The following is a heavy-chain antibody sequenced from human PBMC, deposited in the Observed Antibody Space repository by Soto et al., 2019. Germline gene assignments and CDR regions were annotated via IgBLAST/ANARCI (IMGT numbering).Heavy chain of an antibody. Sequence: XETLTLTCTVSGGSINGYYWTWIRQPAGKGLEWIGRIYTSGTTSYNPSLKSRVTMSLDTSKNQFSLRLTSVTAADTAVYYCARDSVGISSPGVYWGRGTLVTVSS. CDR2: IYTSGTT. D-gene: IGHD1-26*01. CDR3: ARDSVGISSPGVY. J-gene: IGHJ1*01. CDR1: GGSINGYY. V-gene: IGHV4-4*07.